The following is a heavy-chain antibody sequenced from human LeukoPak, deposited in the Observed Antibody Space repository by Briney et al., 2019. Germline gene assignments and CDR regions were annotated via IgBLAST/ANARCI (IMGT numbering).Heavy chain of an antibody. J-gene: IGHJ4*02. CDR1: GFTVSSNY. D-gene: IGHD3-10*01. V-gene: IGHV3-66*02. CDR2: IYSGGST. CDR3: ASTVSGFGELNY. Sequence: GGSLRLSCAASGFTVSSNYMTWVRQAPGKGLEWVSVIYSGGSTYYADSVKGRFTISRDNSKNTLYLQMNSLRAEDMAVYYCASTVSGFGELNYWGQGTLVTVSS.